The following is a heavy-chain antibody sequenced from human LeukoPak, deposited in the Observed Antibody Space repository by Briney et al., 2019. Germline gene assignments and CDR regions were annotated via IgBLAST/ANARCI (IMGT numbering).Heavy chain of an antibody. CDR3: AICYGGNLNFYF. D-gene: IGHD4-23*01. V-gene: IGHV5-51*01. CDR1: GSIFTSQW. Sequence: GESLKISCECAGSIFTSQWIGWVRQMPGKGLEWMGIIYPGDSDARYSPSFQGQVTISVDKYISTAYLQWSSLKASDTAIDYCAICYGGNLNFYFWGQGTLVTVSS. CDR2: IYPGDSDA. J-gene: IGHJ4*02.